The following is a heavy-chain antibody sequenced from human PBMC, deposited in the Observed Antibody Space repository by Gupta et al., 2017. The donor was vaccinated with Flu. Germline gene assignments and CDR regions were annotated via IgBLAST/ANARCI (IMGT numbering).Heavy chain of an antibody. CDR3: AKDRSGNPAIDY. Sequence: EVQLLESGGGVVTPGESLRPSCVVSGLSFSVYARNWVRQAPGKGLGWRSTVGAGGDRTYYADSVMGRFTISRDNSKNTIYLQMNSLRGDDTAVYYCAKDRSGNPAIDYWGQGALVTVSA. CDR1: GLSFSVYA. CDR2: VGAGGDRT. D-gene: IGHD6-13*01. V-gene: IGHV3-23*01. J-gene: IGHJ4*02.